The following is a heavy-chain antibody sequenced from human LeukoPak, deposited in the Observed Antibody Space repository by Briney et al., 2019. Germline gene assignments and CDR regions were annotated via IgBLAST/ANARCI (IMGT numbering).Heavy chain of an antibody. J-gene: IGHJ4*02. V-gene: IGHV4-59*01. Sequence: ASETLSLTCAVYGGSFSGYYWSWIRQPPGKGLEWIGYIYYSGSTNYNPSLKSRVTISLDTSKTQFSLKLSSVTAADTAVYYCARARSSGYPDYWGQGTLVTVSS. CDR2: IYYSGST. D-gene: IGHD3-22*01. CDR1: GGSFSGYY. CDR3: ARARSSGYPDY.